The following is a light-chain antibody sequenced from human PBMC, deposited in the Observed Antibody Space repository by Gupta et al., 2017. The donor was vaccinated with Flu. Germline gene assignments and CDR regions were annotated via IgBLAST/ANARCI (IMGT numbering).Light chain of an antibody. CDR3: QEWDSGVVV. J-gene: IGLJ3*02. V-gene: IGLV3-1*01. CDR2: HDA. Sequence: SSVLTQPPSVSVFPGQTATITCSGNKLGDKYASWYQQKAGQPPILSLYHDAKRPSGIPERVSGSNSGNTVAMTVSETQVVDDSYEYCQEWDSGVVVFGGGTRLTVL. CDR1: KLGDKY.